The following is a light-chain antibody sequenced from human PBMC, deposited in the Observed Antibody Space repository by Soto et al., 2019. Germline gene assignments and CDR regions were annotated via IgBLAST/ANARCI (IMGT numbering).Light chain of an antibody. CDR2: DVS. J-gene: IGLJ1*01. CDR1: SSDVGGYNY. V-gene: IGLV2-14*03. CDR3: SSYTTCNTRPIV. Sequence: QSVLTQPASVSGSPGQSITISCTGTSSDVGGYNYVSWYQHHPGKAPKLMIYDVSNRPSVGSNRFSGSKSGNTASLTISGLQPEDEADYSCSSYTTCNTRPIVFGTGTKVTVL.